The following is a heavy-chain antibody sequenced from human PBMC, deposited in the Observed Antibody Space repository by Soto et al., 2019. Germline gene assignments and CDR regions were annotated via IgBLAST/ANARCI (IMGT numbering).Heavy chain of an antibody. CDR2: ISGSGGST. J-gene: IGHJ1*01. CDR1: GFTFSSYA. Sequence: EVQLLESGGGLLQPGGSLRLSCAASGFTFSSYAMSWVRQAPGKRLEWVSAISGSGGSTYYADSVKGRFTITRDNSKNTLYLQMNSLRAEDTAVYYCAKYSKTVTTSLPHWGQGTLVTVSS. V-gene: IGHV3-23*01. D-gene: IGHD4-17*01. CDR3: AKYSKTVTTSLPH.